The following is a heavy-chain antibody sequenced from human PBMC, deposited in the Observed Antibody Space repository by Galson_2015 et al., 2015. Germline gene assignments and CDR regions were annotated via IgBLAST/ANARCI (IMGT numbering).Heavy chain of an antibody. CDR2: FDRDDGET. D-gene: IGHD3/OR15-3a*01. V-gene: IGHV1-24*01. J-gene: IGHJ4*02. Sequence: KGLEWMGGFDRDDGETTYAQKFQGRVTMTEDTSIDTAYMELSSLRSEDTAVYYCATDPLREYSYDFWGQGTLITVSS. CDR3: ATDPLREYSYDF.